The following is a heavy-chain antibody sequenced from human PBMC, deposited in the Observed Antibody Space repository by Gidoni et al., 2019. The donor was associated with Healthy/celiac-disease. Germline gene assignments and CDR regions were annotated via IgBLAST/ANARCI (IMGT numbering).Heavy chain of an antibody. V-gene: IGHV3-33*01. J-gene: IGHJ4*02. CDR2: IWYDGSNK. CDR3: ARDSLAGIAAADVFDY. Sequence: QVQLVESGGGVVQPGRSLRLSCAASGFTFSSYGMHWVRQAPGKGLEWVAVIWYDGSNKYYADSVKGRFTISRDNSKNTLYLQMNSLRAEDTAVYYCARDSLAGIAAADVFDYWGQGTLVTVSS. D-gene: IGHD6-13*01. CDR1: GFTFSSYG.